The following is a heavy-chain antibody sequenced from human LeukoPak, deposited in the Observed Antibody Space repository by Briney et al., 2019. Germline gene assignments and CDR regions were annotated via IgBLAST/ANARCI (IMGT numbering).Heavy chain of an antibody. CDR1: GFTFGDYA. D-gene: IGHD6-6*01. CDR3: LKYSSSSFDF. CDR2: VRSKIYAETT. V-gene: IGHV3-49*03. J-gene: IGHJ4*02. Sequence: GGSLRLSCTGSGFTFGDYAISWFRQAPGKGPEWVSFVRSKIYAETTEYAASVKGRFTISRDDSKSIAYLQMNSLKTEDTAVYYCLKYSSSSFDFWGQGTLPTVSS.